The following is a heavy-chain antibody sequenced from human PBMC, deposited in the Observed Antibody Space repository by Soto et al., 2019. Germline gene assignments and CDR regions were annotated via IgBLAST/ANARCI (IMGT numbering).Heavy chain of an antibody. CDR1: GVSINSGAYY. CDR2: IYYSGST. D-gene: IGHD3-16*01. Sequence: QVQLQESGPGLVKPSQTLSLTCTVSGVSINSGAYYWSWIRHLPGEGLEWIGYIYYSGSTYYNPSLKXXLXIXXDTSKNQFSRKLNSVTAAHTAVYYCAGGGGIYFDYWGQGTLVTVSS. J-gene: IGHJ4*02. V-gene: IGHV4-31*01. CDR3: AGGGGIYFDY.